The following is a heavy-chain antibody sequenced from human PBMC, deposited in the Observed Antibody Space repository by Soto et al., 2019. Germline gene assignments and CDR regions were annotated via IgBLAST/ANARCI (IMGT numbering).Heavy chain of an antibody. CDR2: ISGNGVST. CDR3: AKVQGSGSGLYYFYYYGMDV. V-gene: IGHV3-23*01. Sequence: HPGGSLRLSCAASGFTFSSYALSWVRQAPGKGLQCVSTISGNGVSTYYADSVKGRFTISRDNSRNTLYLQMNSLRAEDTAVYYCAKVQGSGSGLYYFYYYGMDVWGQGTTVTVSS. J-gene: IGHJ6*02. CDR1: GFTFSSYA. D-gene: IGHD3-10*01.